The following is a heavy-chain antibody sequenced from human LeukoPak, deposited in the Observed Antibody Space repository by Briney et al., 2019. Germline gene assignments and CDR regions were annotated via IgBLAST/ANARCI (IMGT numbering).Heavy chain of an antibody. Sequence: GGSLRLSCAASGFTFDDYAMHWVRQAPGKGLEWVSGISWNSGSIGYADSVKGRLTISRDNAKNSLYLQMNSLRAEDTALYYCAKDKGRYYDSSGYKVGMDVWGQGTTVTVSS. CDR3: AKDKGRYYDSSGYKVGMDV. CDR1: GFTFDDYA. V-gene: IGHV3-9*01. CDR2: ISWNSGSI. D-gene: IGHD3-22*01. J-gene: IGHJ6*02.